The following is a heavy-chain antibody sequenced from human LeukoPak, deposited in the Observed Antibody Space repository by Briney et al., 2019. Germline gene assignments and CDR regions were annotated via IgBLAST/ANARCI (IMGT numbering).Heavy chain of an antibody. CDR1: GYTFTSYD. V-gene: IGHV1-2*02. CDR2: INPNSGGT. J-gene: IGHJ6*03. CDR3: ARVHYYYYMDV. Sequence: ASVKVSCKASGYTFTSYDINWVRQAPGQGLEWMGWINPNSGGTNYAQKFQGRVSMTRDTSISTAYMELSRLRSDDTAVYYCARVHYYYYMDVWGKGTTVTVSS.